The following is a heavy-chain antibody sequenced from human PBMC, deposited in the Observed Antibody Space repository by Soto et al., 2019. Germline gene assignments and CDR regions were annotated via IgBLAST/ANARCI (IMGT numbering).Heavy chain of an antibody. J-gene: IGHJ4*02. Sequence: VQLVESGGGLVQPGRSLRLSCVASEFTFSSHLMHWVRQAPGKGLEWVSFISNDGDYINYADSVKGRFTISRDNSKDTVDLEIHSLRPEDTALYHCARDEPFSAPYYLDYWGQGTLVIVS. D-gene: IGHD1-26*01. V-gene: IGHV3-30*03. CDR2: ISNDGDYI. CDR3: ARDEPFSAPYYLDY. CDR1: EFTFSSHL.